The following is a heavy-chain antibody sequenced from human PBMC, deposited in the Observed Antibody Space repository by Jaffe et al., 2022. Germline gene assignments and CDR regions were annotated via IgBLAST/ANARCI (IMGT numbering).Heavy chain of an antibody. V-gene: IGHV1-18*01. Sequence: QVQLVQSAAEVKESGASVKISCKTSGYTFNTFGISWVRQAPGQGLEWTGWVSADNGNTNYAPNVQGRVTMTTDTSTNTAYMELRSLTSDDTAVYYCARTPVGYGMRYFDSWGQGTLVTVSS. CDR3: ARTPVGYGMRYFDS. CDR1: GYTFNTFG. J-gene: IGHJ4*02. D-gene: IGHD2-8*01. CDR2: VSADNGNT.